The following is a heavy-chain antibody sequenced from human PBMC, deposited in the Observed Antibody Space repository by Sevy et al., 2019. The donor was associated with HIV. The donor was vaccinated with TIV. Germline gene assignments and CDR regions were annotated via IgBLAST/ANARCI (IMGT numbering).Heavy chain of an antibody. J-gene: IGHJ6*02. CDR2: ISSSSSYI. D-gene: IGHD6-19*01. CDR1: GFTFSSYS. CDR3: ARAYTSFSSGWYKDCYGMDV. Sequence: GGSLRLSCAASGFTFSSYSMNWVRQAPGKGLEWVSSISSSSSYIYYADSVKGRFTISRDNAKNSLYLQMNSLRAEDTAVYYCARAYTSFSSGWYKDCYGMDVWGQGTTVTVSS. V-gene: IGHV3-21*01.